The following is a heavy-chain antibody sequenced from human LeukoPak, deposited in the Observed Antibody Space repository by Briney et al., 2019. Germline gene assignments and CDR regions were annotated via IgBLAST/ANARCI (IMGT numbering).Heavy chain of an antibody. CDR3: ARVRRFYSSGWSRPYYFDY. Sequence: SETLSLTCAVYGGSFSGYYWSWIRQPPGKGLEWIGEINHSGSTNYNPSLKSRVTISVDTSKNQFSLKLSSVTAADTAVYYCARVRRFYSSGWSRPYYFDYWGQGTLVTVSS. J-gene: IGHJ4*02. CDR2: INHSGST. D-gene: IGHD6-19*01. V-gene: IGHV4-34*01. CDR1: GGSFSGYY.